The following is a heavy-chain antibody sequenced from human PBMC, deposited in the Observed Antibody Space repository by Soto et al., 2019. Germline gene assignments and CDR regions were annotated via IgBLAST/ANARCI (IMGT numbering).Heavy chain of an antibody. CDR2: ISAHNGNT. J-gene: IGHJ4*02. Sequence: QVHLVQSGAEVKKPGASVKVSCKGSGYTFTSYGITWVRQAPGQGLEWMGWISAHNGNTDYAQKLQGRVTVTRDTSPSTAYMELRSMRSDDTAVYYCARGRYGDYCGQGALVTVSS. CDR1: GYTFTSYG. CDR3: ARGRYGDY. V-gene: IGHV1-18*01. D-gene: IGHD1-1*01.